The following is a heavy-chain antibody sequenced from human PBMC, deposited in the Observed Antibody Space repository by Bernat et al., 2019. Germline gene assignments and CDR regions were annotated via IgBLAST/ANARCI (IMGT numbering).Heavy chain of an antibody. CDR1: GFTFNNAW. J-gene: IGHJ4*02. CDR2: LKRKTEGGTT. D-gene: IGHD2-21*02. V-gene: IGHV3-15*01. Sequence: EVQLVESGGGLVEPGGSLRLSCAASGFTFNNAWMSWVRQAPGKGLEWVGRLKRKTEGGTTDYAAPVKGRFTISRDDSKNTLYLQMNSLKTEDTGVYYCTTEAIVVVTAVDYWGQGTLVTVSS. CDR3: TTEAIVVVTAVDY.